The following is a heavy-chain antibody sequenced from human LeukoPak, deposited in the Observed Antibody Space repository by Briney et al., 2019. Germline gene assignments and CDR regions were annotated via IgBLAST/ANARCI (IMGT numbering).Heavy chain of an antibody. Sequence: PSETLSLTCTVSGGSISSYYWSWIRQPPGKGLEWIGYIYYSGSTNYNPSLKSRVTISVDTSKNQFSLKLSSVTAADTAVYYCALSSRVARSWFDPWGQGTLVTVSS. V-gene: IGHV4-59*12. CDR2: IYYSGST. J-gene: IGHJ5*02. CDR1: GGSISSYY. D-gene: IGHD2-15*01. CDR3: ALSSRVARSWFDP.